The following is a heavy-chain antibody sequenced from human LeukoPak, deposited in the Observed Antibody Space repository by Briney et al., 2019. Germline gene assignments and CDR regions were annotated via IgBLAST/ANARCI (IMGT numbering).Heavy chain of an antibody. CDR3: ARGGYSYREFIGRDWFDP. V-gene: IGHV1-69*13. D-gene: IGHD5-18*01. Sequence: SVKVSCKASGGTFSSYAISWVRQAPGQGLEWMGGIIPIFGTANYAQKFQGRVTITADGSTSTAYMELSSLRSEDTAVYYCARGGYSYREFIGRDWFDPWGQGTLVTVSS. J-gene: IGHJ5*02. CDR2: IIPIFGTA. CDR1: GGTFSSYA.